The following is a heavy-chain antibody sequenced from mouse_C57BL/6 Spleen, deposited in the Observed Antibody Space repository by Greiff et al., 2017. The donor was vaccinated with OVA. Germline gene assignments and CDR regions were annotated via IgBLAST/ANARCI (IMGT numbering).Heavy chain of an antibody. CDR1: GFTFTSYW. V-gene: IGHV1-69*01. Sequence: QVQLQQPGAELVMPGASVKLSCTASGFTFTSYWMHWVKQRPGQGLEWIGEIDPSDSYTNYHQKFKGNSTLTVDKSSSTAYMQLSSLTSEDSAVNEGARGSTTVEEDDFDDWGQGTTLTVSS. CDR3: ARGSTTVEEDDFDD. J-gene: IGHJ2*01. D-gene: IGHD1-1*01. CDR2: IDPSDSYT.